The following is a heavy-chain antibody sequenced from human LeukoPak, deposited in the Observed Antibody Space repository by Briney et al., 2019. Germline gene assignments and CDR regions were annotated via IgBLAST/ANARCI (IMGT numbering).Heavy chain of an antibody. D-gene: IGHD2/OR15-2a*01. V-gene: IGHV3-9*01. CDR1: GFTFDDYA. CDR2: ISWNSGSI. J-gene: IGHJ4*02. Sequence: GGSLRLSCAASGFTFDDYAMHWVRQAPGKGLEWVSGISWNSGSIGYADSVKGRFTISRDNAKNSLYLQMNSLRAEDTAVYYCARDWFHAIDYWGQGTLVTVSS. CDR3: ARDWFHAIDY.